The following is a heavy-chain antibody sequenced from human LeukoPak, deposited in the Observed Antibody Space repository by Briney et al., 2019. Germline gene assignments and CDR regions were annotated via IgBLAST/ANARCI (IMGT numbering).Heavy chain of an antibody. CDR3: ARDRSPFYQWELPIFDY. J-gene: IGHJ4*02. D-gene: IGHD1-26*01. V-gene: IGHV1-18*01. CDR1: GYTFTSYG. Sequence: ASVKVSCKASGYTFTSYGISWVRQAPGQGLEWMGWISGYNGHTKNAQKLQGRVTMATDTSTSTAYMELRSLRSDDTAVYYCARDRSPFYQWELPIFDYWGQGTLVTVSS. CDR2: ISGYNGHT.